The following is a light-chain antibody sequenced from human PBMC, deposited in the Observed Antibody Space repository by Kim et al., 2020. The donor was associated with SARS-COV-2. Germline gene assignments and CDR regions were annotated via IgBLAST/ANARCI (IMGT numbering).Light chain of an antibody. CDR2: YDS. CDR1: NIGSKS. Sequence: GKTARITCGGNNIGSKSGHWYQQKPGQAPVLVIYYDSDRPSGIPERFSGSNSGNTATLTISRVEAGDEADYYCQVWDSSSDRNYVFGTGTKVTVL. CDR3: QVWDSSSDRNYV. V-gene: IGLV3-21*04. J-gene: IGLJ1*01.